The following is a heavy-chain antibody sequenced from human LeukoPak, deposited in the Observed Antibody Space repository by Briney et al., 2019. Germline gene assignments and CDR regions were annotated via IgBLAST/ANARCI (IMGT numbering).Heavy chain of an antibody. CDR2: IGWVGDAT. V-gene: IGHV3-43*01. Sequence: GGSLRLSCAASGFTFDDYIMHWVRQAPGKGLEWVSLIGWVGDATYYSDSVKGRFTISRDNSKNSLYLQMNALTTEDTALYYCAKGAEYCGGDCYLTGDYFDYWGRGTLVTVSS. CDR3: AKGAEYCGGDCYLTGDYFDY. CDR1: GFTFDDYI. D-gene: IGHD2-21*02. J-gene: IGHJ4*02.